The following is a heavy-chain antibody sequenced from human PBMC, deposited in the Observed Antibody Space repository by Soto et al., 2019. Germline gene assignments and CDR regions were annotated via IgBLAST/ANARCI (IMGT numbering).Heavy chain of an antibody. Sequence: ASVKVSCKASGYSFTSYGIHWVRQAPGQRLEWMGWINAGNGNTKYSQKFQDRVTISRDTSASTAYMEVSSLRSEDTAVYYCARTSLYAGYPIHFDYWGQGTLVTVSS. V-gene: IGHV1-3*01. CDR3: ARTSLYAGYPIHFDY. J-gene: IGHJ4*02. CDR2: INAGNGNT. CDR1: GYSFTSYG. D-gene: IGHD3-9*01.